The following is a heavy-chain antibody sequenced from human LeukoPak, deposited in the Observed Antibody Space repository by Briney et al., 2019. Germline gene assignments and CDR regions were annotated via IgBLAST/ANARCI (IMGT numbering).Heavy chain of an antibody. CDR1: GGSISSGGYS. CDR3: VRLDRSPRYYFDY. J-gene: IGHJ4*02. CDR2: IYHSGST. D-gene: IGHD1-26*01. Sequence: SETLSLTCAVSGGSISSGGYSWSWIRQPPGKGLEWIGYIYHSGSTYYNPSLKSRVTISVDRSKNQFSLKLSSVTAADTAVYHCVRLDRSPRYYFDYWGQGTLVTVSS. V-gene: IGHV4-30-2*01.